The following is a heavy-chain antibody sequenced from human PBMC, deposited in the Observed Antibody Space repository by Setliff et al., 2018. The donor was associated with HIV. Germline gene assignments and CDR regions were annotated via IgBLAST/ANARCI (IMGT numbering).Heavy chain of an antibody. V-gene: IGHV4-39*01. Sequence: ETLSLTCTVSGGSIRSTSYYWGWIRQPPGKGLEWIGSIYYSGSTYYNPSLKSRVTISVDTSKNQFSLKLSSVTAADTAVYYCARHPPYCSGGSCYRGRGYYFDYWGQGTLVTVS. CDR2: IYYSGST. J-gene: IGHJ4*02. CDR1: GGSIRSTSYY. CDR3: ARHPPYCSGGSCYRGRGYYFDY. D-gene: IGHD2-15*01.